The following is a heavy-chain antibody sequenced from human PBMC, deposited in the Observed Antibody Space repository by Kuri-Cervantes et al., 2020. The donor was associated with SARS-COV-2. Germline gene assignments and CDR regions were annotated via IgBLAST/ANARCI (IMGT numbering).Heavy chain of an antibody. CDR3: ASGGQLPYYYYYYYMDV. CDR2: IIPIFGTA. D-gene: IGHD1-1*01. J-gene: IGHJ6*03. CDR1: GGTFSSYA. Sequence: SVKVSCKASGGTFSSYAISWVRQAPGQGLEWVGGIIPIFGTANYAQKFQGRVTITTDESTSTAYMELSSLRSEDTAVYYCASGGQLPYYYYYYYMDVWGKGTTVTVSS. V-gene: IGHV1-69*05.